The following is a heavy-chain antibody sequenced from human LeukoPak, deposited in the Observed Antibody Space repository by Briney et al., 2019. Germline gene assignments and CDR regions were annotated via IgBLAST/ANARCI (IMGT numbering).Heavy chain of an antibody. V-gene: IGHV1-8*03. CDR3: ARGHSSSPDWFDP. CDR1: GYTFTSYD. J-gene: IGHJ5*02. CDR2: MNPNSGNT. Sequence: ASVKVSCKASGYTFTSYDINWVRQATGQGLEWMGWMNPNSGNTGYAQKFQGRVTITRNTSISTAYMELSSLRSEDTAVYYCARGHSSSPDWFDPWGQGTLVTVSS. D-gene: IGHD6-13*01.